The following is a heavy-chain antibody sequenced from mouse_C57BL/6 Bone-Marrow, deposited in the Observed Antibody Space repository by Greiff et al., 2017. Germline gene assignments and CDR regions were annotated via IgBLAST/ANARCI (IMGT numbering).Heavy chain of an antibody. CDR1: GYTFTDYE. D-gene: IGHD1-1*01. CDR2: IDPETGGT. Sequence: QVQLQQSGAELVRPGASVTLSCKASGYTFTDYEMHWVKQTPVHGLEWIGAIDPETGGTAYNQKFKGKAILTAAKSSSTAYMELRSLTSEDSAVYYCARWNTTVVDSFDYWGPGTTLTVSS. CDR3: ARWNTTVVDSFDY. J-gene: IGHJ2*01. V-gene: IGHV1-15*01.